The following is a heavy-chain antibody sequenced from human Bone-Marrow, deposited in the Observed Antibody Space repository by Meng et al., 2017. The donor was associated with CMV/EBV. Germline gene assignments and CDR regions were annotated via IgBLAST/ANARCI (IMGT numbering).Heavy chain of an antibody. J-gene: IGHJ3*02. Sequence: SEPLSLTCTVSGVSVTSSFWNWIRQPPGKGLEWIGYIYYSGSTNYNPSLKSRVTISVDTSKNQFSLKLSSVTAADTAVYYCARMTTVTYAFDIWGQGTMVTVSS. CDR3: ARMTTVTYAFDI. D-gene: IGHD4-11*01. CDR1: GVSVTSSF. CDR2: IYYSGST. V-gene: IGHV4-59*02.